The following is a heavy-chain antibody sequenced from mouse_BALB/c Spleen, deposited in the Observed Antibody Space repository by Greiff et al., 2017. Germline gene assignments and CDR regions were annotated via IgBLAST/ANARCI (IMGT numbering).Heavy chain of an antibody. V-gene: IGHV1-9*01. CDR1: GYTFSSYW. J-gene: IGHJ3*01. CDR2: ILPGSGST. CDR3: ARSLDYGNFPLAY. D-gene: IGHD2-1*01. Sequence: QVQLKQSGAELMKPGASVKISCKATGYTFSSYWIEWVKQRPGHGLEWIGEILPGSGSTNYNEKFKGKATFTADTSSNTAYMQLSSLTSEDSAVYYCARSLDYGNFPLAYWGQGTLVTVSA.